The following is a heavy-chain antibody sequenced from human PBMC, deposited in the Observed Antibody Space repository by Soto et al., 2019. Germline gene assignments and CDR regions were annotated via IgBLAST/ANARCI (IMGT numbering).Heavy chain of an antibody. D-gene: IGHD6-19*01. V-gene: IGHV3-23*01. CDR3: AKAISGIAVAGYFDY. CDR2: ISGSGGST. Sequence: EVQLLESGGGLVQPGGSLRLSCAASGFTFSSYGMSWVRQAPGKGLEWVSAISGSGGSTYYADSVKGRFTISRDNSKNTLYLQMNSLRAEDTAVYYSAKAISGIAVAGYFDYWGQGTLVTVSS. CDR1: GFTFSSYG. J-gene: IGHJ4*02.